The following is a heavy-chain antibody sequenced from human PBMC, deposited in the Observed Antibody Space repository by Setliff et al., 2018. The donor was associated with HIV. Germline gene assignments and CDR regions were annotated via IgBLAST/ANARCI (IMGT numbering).Heavy chain of an antibody. V-gene: IGHV4-61*02. D-gene: IGHD5-12*01. Sequence: PSETLSLTCTVSGASISSGLYYWNWIRQPAGKGLEWIGRISSSGSTTYSPSLKSRVTISVDTSKNQFSLNLRSVTAADTAVYYCARPSAGGGYNYWYFDLWGRGTLVTVSS. CDR1: GASISSGLYY. CDR3: ARPSAGGGYNYWYFDL. CDR2: ISSSGST. J-gene: IGHJ2*01.